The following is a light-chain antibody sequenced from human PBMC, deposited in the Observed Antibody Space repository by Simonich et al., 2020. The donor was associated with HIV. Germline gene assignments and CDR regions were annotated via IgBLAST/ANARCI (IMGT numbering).Light chain of an antibody. Sequence: DIQLTQSPSFLSASVGDRVTITCRASQDINNSLNWYQQKPGKAPKLLIFDASNLEIGVPSRFSGSASGTDFTFTISSLQPEDIATYYCQQYHNLPLTFAGGTKVEIK. CDR3: QQYHNLPLT. CDR1: QDINNS. V-gene: IGKV1-33*01. J-gene: IGKJ4*01. CDR2: DAS.